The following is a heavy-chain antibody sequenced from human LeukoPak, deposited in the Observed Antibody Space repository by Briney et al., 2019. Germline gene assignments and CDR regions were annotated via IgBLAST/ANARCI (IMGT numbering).Heavy chain of an antibody. J-gene: IGHJ4*02. CDR1: GFTVSSNY. CDR3: ASSTAGPVITTSFDY. D-gene: IGHD3-22*01. CDR2: IYSGGST. V-gene: IGHV3-66*01. Sequence: PGGSLRLSCAASGFTVSSNYMSWVRQAPGKGLEWVSVIYSGGSTYYADSVKGRFTISRDNSKNTLYLQMNSLRAEDTAVYYCASSTAGPVITTSFDYWGQGTLVTVSS.